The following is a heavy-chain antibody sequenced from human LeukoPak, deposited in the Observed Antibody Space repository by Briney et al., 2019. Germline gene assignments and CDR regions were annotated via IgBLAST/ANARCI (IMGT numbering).Heavy chain of an antibody. CDR1: GFTFDDYA. CDR3: AKADFDILTGYDY. Sequence: GGSLRLSCAASGFTFDDYAMHWVRQVPGKGLEWVCLISGDGGNTYYADSVRGRFTISRDNSRNSLYLQMNSLRTEDTALYYCAKADFDILTGYDYWGQGTLVTVSS. J-gene: IGHJ4*02. V-gene: IGHV3-43*02. CDR2: ISGDGGNT. D-gene: IGHD3-9*01.